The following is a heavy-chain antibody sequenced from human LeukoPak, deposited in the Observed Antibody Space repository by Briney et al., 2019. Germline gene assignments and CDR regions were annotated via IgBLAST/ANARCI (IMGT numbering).Heavy chain of an antibody. J-gene: IGHJ3*02. D-gene: IGHD2-8*01. V-gene: IGHV3-48*03. CDR1: GLIFSNYE. CDR2: ITTRGGAL. Sequence: GGPLRLSCAASGLIFSNYEMIWVRQAPRKGPAGVSYITTRGGALYYADSVKGRFTISRDNAKNSLYLQMNSLRVEDTATYYCARGGYCTSSVCYSWNAFDIWGQGTTVTVSS. CDR3: ARGGYCTSSVCYSWNAFDI.